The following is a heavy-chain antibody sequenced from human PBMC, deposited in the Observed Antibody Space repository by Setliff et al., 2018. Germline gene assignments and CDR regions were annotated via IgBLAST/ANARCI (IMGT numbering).Heavy chain of an antibody. CDR1: GFTFDDYA. CDR3: AKEYDQPMTMYAFDI. J-gene: IGHJ3*02. Sequence: GGSLRLSCAASGFTFDDYAMHWVRQAPGEGLEWVSGISARTGLTYYADSVKGRFTMSRDISKNTVYLQMNSLRAEDTAVYYCAKEYDQPMTMYAFDIWGQGTMVTVSS. CDR2: ISARTGLT. V-gene: IGHV3-23*01. D-gene: IGHD3-10*02.